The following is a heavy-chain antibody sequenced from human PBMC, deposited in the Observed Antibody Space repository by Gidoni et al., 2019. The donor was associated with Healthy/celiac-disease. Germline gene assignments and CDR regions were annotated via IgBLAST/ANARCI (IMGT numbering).Heavy chain of an antibody. CDR2: ISSSSSYI. V-gene: IGHV3-21*01. J-gene: IGHJ4*02. Sequence: EVQLVESGGGLVKTGGSLRLSCSASGFTFSSYSMNWVLQAPGKGLEWVSSISSSSSYIYYADSVKGRFAISRDNAKNSLYRQMNSRRAEDTAVYYCARGETVPGCSGGSCYPNSVGGDYWGQGTLVTVSS. D-gene: IGHD2-15*01. CDR3: ARGETVPGCSGGSCYPNSVGGDY. CDR1: GFTFSSYS.